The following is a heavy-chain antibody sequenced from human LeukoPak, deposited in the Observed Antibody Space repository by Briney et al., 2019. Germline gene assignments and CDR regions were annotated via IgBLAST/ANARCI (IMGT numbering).Heavy chain of an antibody. J-gene: IGHJ3*02. Sequence: GGTLRLSCAASGFTFSSYGMSWVRQAPGKGLEWVAAISYDGSSKYYADSVKGRFTISRDNSKNTLYLQMNSLRAEDTAVYYCARARSSYGYGDAFDIWGQGTMVTVSS. D-gene: IGHD5-18*01. CDR1: GFTFSSYG. CDR3: ARARSSYGYGDAFDI. CDR2: ISYDGSSK. V-gene: IGHV3-30*03.